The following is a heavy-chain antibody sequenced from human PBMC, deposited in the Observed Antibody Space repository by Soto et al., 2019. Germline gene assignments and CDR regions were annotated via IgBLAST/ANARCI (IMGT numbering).Heavy chain of an antibody. CDR3: ARVRGTAGKRYFDY. D-gene: IGHD6-13*01. Sequence: XETLSLACTVSGGSVTAYYWSWMRQPPGKGLQWIGYTYYSGSTTYNPSLKSRVTISVDSSKNQFSLKLDSVTPADTAVYYCARVRGTAGKRYFDYWGPGTLVTVSS. V-gene: IGHV4-59*02. CDR2: TYYSGST. CDR1: GGSVTAYY. J-gene: IGHJ4*02.